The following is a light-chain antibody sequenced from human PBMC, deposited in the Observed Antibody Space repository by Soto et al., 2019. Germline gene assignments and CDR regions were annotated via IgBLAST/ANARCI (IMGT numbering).Light chain of an antibody. CDR3: QQSYSTPGT. V-gene: IGKV1-5*01. Sequence: DIEMTQSPSTLSASVGDRATITCRASQSVTNWLAWYQQKPGKAPKLLIYDTASLESGVPSRFSGSGSGTEFTPTISSLQPEDFATYYCQQSYSTPGTFGQGTKVDIK. CDR2: DTA. J-gene: IGKJ1*01. CDR1: QSVTNW.